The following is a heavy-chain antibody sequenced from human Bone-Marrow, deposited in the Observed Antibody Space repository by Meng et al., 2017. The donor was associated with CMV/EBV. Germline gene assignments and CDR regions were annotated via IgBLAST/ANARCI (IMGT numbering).Heavy chain of an antibody. J-gene: IGHJ4*02. Sequence: SETLSLTCTVSGGSISSYYWSWIRQPPEKGLEWIGYIYYSGSTNYNPSLKSRVTISVDTSKNQFSLKLSSVTAADTAVYYCARVDGLAVGYYFDYWGQGTLVTVSS. D-gene: IGHD6-19*01. V-gene: IGHV4-59*08. CDR1: GGSISSYY. CDR3: ARVDGLAVGYYFDY. CDR2: IYYSGST.